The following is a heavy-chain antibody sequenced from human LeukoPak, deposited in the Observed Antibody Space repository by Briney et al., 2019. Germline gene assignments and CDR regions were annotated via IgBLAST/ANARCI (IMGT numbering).Heavy chain of an antibody. CDR3: ARGGIYYYGSGRRYYFDY. V-gene: IGHV4-34*01. CDR2: INHSGST. D-gene: IGHD3-10*01. Sequence: SETLSLTCAVYGGSFSGYYWSWIRQPPGKGLEWIGEINHSGSTNYNPSLKSRVTISVDTSKNQFSLKLSSVTAADTAVYYFARGGIYYYGSGRRYYFDY. CDR1: GGSFSGYY. J-gene: IGHJ4*01.